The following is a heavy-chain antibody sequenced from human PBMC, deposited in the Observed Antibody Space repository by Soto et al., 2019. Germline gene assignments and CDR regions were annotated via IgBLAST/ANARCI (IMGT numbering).Heavy chain of an antibody. V-gene: IGHV6-1*01. Sequence: SPTLSLTCAISGDSVSSNSAAWNWIRQSPSRGLEWLGRTYYRSKWYNDYAVPVKSRITVNPDTSKNQFSLRLNSVTPEDTAVYYCARATEAAAGYYFDYWGQGTLVTVSS. J-gene: IGHJ4*02. CDR3: ARATEAAAGYYFDY. CDR2: TYYRSKWYN. CDR1: GDSVSSNSAA. D-gene: IGHD6-13*01.